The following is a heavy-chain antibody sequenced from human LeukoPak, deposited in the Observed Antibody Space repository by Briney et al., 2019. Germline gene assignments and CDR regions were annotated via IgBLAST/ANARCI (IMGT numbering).Heavy chain of an antibody. CDR1: GFTVSSNY. V-gene: IGHV3-66*01. CDR3: ARWVVATMFDY. J-gene: IGHJ4*02. D-gene: IGHD5-12*01. Sequence: GGSLRLSCAASGFTVSSNYMNWVRQAPGKGLEWVSVIYSDGSTYYADSVKGRFTISRDNSKNTLYLQMNSLRDEDTAVYYCARWVVATMFDYWGQGTLVTVSS. CDR2: IYSDGST.